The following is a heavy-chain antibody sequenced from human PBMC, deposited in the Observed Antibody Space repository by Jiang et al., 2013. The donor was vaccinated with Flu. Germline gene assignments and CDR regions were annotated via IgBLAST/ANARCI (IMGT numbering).Heavy chain of an antibody. CDR1: GFTFSSYA. Sequence: GLVQPGGSLRLSCAASGFTFSSYAMSWVRQAPGKGLEWVSAISGSGGSTYYADSVKGRFTISRDNSKNTLYLQMNSLRAEDTAVYYCAKGGWVVATTSYWYFDLWGRGTLDTVSS. CDR3: AKGGWVVATTSYWYFDL. CDR2: ISGSGGST. V-gene: IGHV3-23*01. J-gene: IGHJ2*01. D-gene: IGHD5-12*01.